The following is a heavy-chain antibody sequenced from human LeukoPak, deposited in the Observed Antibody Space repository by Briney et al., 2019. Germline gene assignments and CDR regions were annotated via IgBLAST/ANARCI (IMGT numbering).Heavy chain of an antibody. CDR1: GYTFTDCY. CDR2: IDPNSGAT. V-gene: IGHV1-2*02. CDR3: AKTNHNSGIPRWDY. J-gene: IGHJ4*02. Sequence: RASVKVSCKASGYTFTDCYMHWVRQAPGQGLEWMGWIDPNSGATNSAQKFQDRVTMTRDTSISTAYMELSRLKSDDTAVYYCAKTNHNSGIPRWDYWDQGTLVTVSS. D-gene: IGHD3-10*01.